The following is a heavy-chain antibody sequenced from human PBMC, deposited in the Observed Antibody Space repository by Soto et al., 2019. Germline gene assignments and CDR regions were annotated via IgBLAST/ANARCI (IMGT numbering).Heavy chain of an antibody. CDR3: ATRHLDDPYGGPGGY. D-gene: IGHD3-10*01. V-gene: IGHV4-34*01. CDR1: GGSFSGYY. Sequence: PSETLSLTCAVYGGSFSGYYWSWIRQPPGKGLEWIGEINHSGSTNYNPSLKGRVTISVDTSQNQFSLEVRSVTAADTAVYYCATRHLDDPYGGPGGYWGQGTLVTVSS. J-gene: IGHJ4*02. CDR2: INHSGST.